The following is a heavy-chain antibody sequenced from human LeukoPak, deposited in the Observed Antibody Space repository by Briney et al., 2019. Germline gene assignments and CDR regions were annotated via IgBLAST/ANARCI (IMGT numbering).Heavy chain of an antibody. J-gene: IGHJ4*02. V-gene: IGHV1-18*01. CDR2: ISAYNGNT. CDR3: ARAIGYSSSSRPYYFDY. D-gene: IGHD6-6*01. CDR1: GYTFTSYG. Sequence: ASVKVSCKASGYTFTSYGISWVRQAPGQGLEWMGWISAYNGNTNYTQKLQGRVTMTTDTSTSTAYMELRSLRSDDTAVYYCARAIGYSSSSRPYYFDYWGQGTLVTVSS.